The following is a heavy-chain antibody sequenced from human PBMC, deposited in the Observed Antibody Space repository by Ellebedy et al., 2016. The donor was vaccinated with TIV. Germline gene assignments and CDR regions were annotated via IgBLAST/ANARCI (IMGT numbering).Heavy chain of an antibody. CDR1: GGSISSGGYY. D-gene: IGHD2-2*01. CDR3: ARVLGYCSSTSCPTGAFDI. Sequence: LRLXCTVSGGSISSGGYYWSWIRQHPGKGLEWIGYIYYSGSTYYNPSLKSRVTISVDTSKNQFSLKLSSVTAADTAVYYCARVLGYCSSTSCPTGAFDIWGQGTMVTVSS. V-gene: IGHV4-31*03. J-gene: IGHJ3*02. CDR2: IYYSGST.